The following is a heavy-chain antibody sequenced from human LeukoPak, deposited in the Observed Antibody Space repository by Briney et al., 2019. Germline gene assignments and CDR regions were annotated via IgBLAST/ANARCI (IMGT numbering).Heavy chain of an antibody. Sequence: PGGSLRLSCAASGFTFSSYSMNWVRQAPGKGLEWVSYISSSSSTIYYADSVKGRFTISRDNAENSLYLQMNSLRAKDTAVYYCARPSSLSSIAALYAFDIWGQGTMVTVSS. CDR3: ARPSSLSSIAALYAFDI. CDR1: GFTFSSYS. D-gene: IGHD6-6*01. CDR2: ISSSSSTI. V-gene: IGHV3-48*01. J-gene: IGHJ3*02.